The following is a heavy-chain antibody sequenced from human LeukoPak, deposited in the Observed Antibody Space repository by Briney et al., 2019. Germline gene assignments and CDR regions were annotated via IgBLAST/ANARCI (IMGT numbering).Heavy chain of an antibody. CDR3: ARVTGYVMDDYFDY. J-gene: IGHJ4*02. D-gene: IGHD6-13*01. V-gene: IGHV4-61*01. Sequence: SETLSLTCTVSGYSTSSGYYWSWIRQPPGKGLEWIGYIYYSGSTNYNPSLKSRVTISVDTSKNQFSLMLSSVTAADTAVYYCARVTGYVMDDYFDYWGQGTLVTVSS. CDR2: IYYSGST. CDR1: GYSTSSGYY.